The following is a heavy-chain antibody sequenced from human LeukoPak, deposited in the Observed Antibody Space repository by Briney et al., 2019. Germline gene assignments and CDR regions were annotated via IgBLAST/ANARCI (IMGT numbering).Heavy chain of an antibody. CDR1: SYTFTNYA. J-gene: IGHJ5*02. D-gene: IGHD3-3*01. CDR3: ARGLEWLTRRHTWFDP. Sequence: ASVKVCCKASSYTFTNYAFTWVRQAPGQGLEWMGWISAYNGNTNYAQKLHGRVTMTTDTYTSTAYMELRSLRSDDTAVYYCARGLEWLTRRHTWFDPWGQGTLVTVSS. CDR2: ISAYNGNT. V-gene: IGHV1-18*01.